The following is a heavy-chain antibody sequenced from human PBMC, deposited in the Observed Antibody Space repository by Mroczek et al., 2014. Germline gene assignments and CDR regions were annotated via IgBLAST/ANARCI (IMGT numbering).Heavy chain of an antibody. CDR1: GFTFSSYA. J-gene: IGHJ4*02. V-gene: IGHV3-30-3*01. CDR2: ISYDGSNK. Sequence: QVQLVQSGGGVVQPGRSLRLSCAASGFTFSSYAMHWVRQAPGKGLEWVAVISYDGSNKYYADSVKGRFTISRDNSKNTLYLQMNSLRAEDTAVYYCARDGRGYSYGPDYWGQGTLVTVSS. CDR3: ARDGRGYSYGPDY. D-gene: IGHD5-18*01.